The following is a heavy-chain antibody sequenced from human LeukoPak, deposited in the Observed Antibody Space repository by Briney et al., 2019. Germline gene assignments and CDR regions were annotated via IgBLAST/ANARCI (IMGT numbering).Heavy chain of an antibody. Sequence: ASLKVSCKASGYTFTSYYMHWVRHAPGQGVEWMGIINPSGGSTTHAQKFQGRVTMTSDTSTSTVYMELRSLRSEDAAMYYCARDDGSYYTHRLPDNWGQGTLVSVSS. V-gene: IGHV1-46*01. J-gene: IGHJ4*02. D-gene: IGHD1-26*01. CDR3: ARDDGSYYTHRLPDN. CDR1: GYTFTSYY. CDR2: INPSGGST.